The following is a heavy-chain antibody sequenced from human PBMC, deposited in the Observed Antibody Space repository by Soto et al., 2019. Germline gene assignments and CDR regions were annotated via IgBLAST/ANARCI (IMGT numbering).Heavy chain of an antibody. J-gene: IGHJ6*02. CDR3: ATVSGDGMDV. V-gene: IGHV4-31*03. Sequence: SATLSHTCTVSGGSISSGGYYWSWIRQHPGKGLEWIGYIYYSGSTYYNPSLKSRVTISVDTSKNQFSLKLSSVTAADTAVYYCATVSGDGMDVWGQGTTVTVSS. CDR1: GGSISSGGYY. CDR2: IYYSGST.